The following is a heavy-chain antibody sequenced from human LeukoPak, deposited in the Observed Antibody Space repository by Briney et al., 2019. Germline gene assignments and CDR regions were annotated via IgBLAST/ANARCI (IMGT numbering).Heavy chain of an antibody. Sequence: PSETLSLTCAVYGGSFSGYYWSWIRQPPGKGLEWFGEINHSGSTNYNPSLMSRVTMSVDTSKNQFSLKLSSVTAADTAVYYCARGSAEREGDYYYGMDVWGQGTTVTVSS. D-gene: IGHD1-26*01. CDR2: INHSGST. CDR1: GGSFSGYY. CDR3: ARGSAEREGDYYYGMDV. J-gene: IGHJ6*02. V-gene: IGHV4-34*01.